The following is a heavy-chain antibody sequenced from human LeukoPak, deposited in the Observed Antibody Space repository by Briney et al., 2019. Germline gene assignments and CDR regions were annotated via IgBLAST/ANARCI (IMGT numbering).Heavy chain of an antibody. D-gene: IGHD2-8*02. V-gene: IGHV3-49*04. CDR2: IRSKAYGGTT. Sequence: GRSLRLSCTASGFTFGDYGMNWVRQAPGKGLEWVGFIRSKAYGGTTEYAASVKGRFTISRDDSKSIAYLQMNSLKTEDTAVYFCIRDQYCTGGTCYSDYWGQGTLVTVSS. CDR3: IRDQYCTGGTCYSDY. CDR1: GFTFGDYG. J-gene: IGHJ4*02.